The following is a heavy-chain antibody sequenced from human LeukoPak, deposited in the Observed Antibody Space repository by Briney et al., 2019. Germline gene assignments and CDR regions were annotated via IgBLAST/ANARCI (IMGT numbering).Heavy chain of an antibody. CDR3: AREAGYCSSTSCYSNWFDP. CDR2: IIPIFGTA. J-gene: IGHJ5*02. D-gene: IGHD2-2*01. CDR1: GGTFSIYA. Sequence: SVKVSCKASGGTFSIYAISWVRQAPGQGLEGMGGIIPIFGTANYAQKFQGRVTITADESTSTDYMELSSLRSEDTAVYYCAREAGYCSSTSCYSNWFDPWGQGTLVTVSS. V-gene: IGHV1-69*13.